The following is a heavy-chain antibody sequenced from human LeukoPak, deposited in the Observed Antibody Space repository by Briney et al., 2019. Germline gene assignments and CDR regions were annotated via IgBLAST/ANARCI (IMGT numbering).Heavy chain of an antibody. J-gene: IGHJ4*02. D-gene: IGHD3-10*01. CDR1: GGSISSYY. CDR3: ARDRGGAYGSGSYYSH. Sequence: SETLSLTCTVSGGSISSYYWSWIRQPPGKGLEWIGYVYYSGSTNYNPSLKSRVTISVDTSKNQFSLKLSSVTAADTAVYYCARDRGGAYGSGSYYSHWGQGTLVTVSS. CDR2: VYYSGST. V-gene: IGHV4-59*01.